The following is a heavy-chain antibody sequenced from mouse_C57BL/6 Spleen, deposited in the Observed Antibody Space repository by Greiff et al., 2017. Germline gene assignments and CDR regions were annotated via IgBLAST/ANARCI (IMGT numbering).Heavy chain of an antibody. J-gene: IGHJ3*01. CDR3: ASSDDGYYVFAY. CDR1: GYTFTSYW. Sequence: VQLQQPGAELVKPGASVKMSCKASGYTFTSYWITWVKQRPGQGLEWIGDIYPGSGSTNYNEKFKSKATLTVDTSSSTAYMQLSSLTSEDSAVYYCASSDDGYYVFAYWGQGTLVTVSA. D-gene: IGHD2-3*01. CDR2: IYPGSGST. V-gene: IGHV1-55*01.